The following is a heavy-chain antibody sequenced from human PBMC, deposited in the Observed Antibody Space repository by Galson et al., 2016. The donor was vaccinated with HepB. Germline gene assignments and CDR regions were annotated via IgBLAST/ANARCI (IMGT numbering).Heavy chain of an antibody. CDR2: IETNSLET. CDR1: GYTFTSYG. J-gene: IGHJ5*02. D-gene: IGHD1-1*01. Sequence: QSGAEVKKPGASVKVSCAASGYTFTSYGVTWVRQAPGQGLEWLAWIETNSLETNYAQKLQGRVTLTTETSTSTAYLELRSLRSDDTAVYYCARAEFYKPSGGGNSFDLWGQGTLVTVSS. V-gene: IGHV1-18*01. CDR3: ARAEFYKPSGGGNSFDL.